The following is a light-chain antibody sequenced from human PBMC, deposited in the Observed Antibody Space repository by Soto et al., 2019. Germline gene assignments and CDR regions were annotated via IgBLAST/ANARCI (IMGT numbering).Light chain of an antibody. Sequence: QSVLTQPPSVSGAPGQKVIISCTGSTSNIGAGYDVQWYQQLPGTAPKLLIYSNSNRPSGVPDRLSGSKSGTSASLAITGLQVEDEADYYCQSYDSSLSAAVFGGGTQLTVL. CDR1: TSNIGAGYD. V-gene: IGLV1-40*01. J-gene: IGLJ3*02. CDR3: QSYDSSLSAAV. CDR2: SNS.